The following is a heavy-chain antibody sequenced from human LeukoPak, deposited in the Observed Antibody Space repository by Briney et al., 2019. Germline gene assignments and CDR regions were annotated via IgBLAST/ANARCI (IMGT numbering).Heavy chain of an antibody. CDR2: ISGSGDNT. CDR1: GFTFSTYV. J-gene: IGHJ4*02. CDR3: AKGSGYDTDFDY. V-gene: IGHV3-23*01. D-gene: IGHD3-9*01. Sequence: GGSLRLSCAASGFTFSTYVMSWVRQAPGKGLEWVSGISGSGDNTYYADSVKGRFTISRDNSKNTLHLQMNSLRAEDTAVYYCAKGSGYDTDFDYWGLGTLATVSS.